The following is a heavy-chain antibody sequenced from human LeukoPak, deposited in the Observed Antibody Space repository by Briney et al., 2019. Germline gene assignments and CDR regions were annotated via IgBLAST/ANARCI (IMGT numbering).Heavy chain of an antibody. D-gene: IGHD5-18*01. CDR3: AREYSYGYFFDY. V-gene: IGHV4-59*01. CDR1: GGSISFYY. J-gene: IGHJ4*02. CDR2: IYDSGSA. Sequence: SETLSLTCTVSGGSISFYYWSWIRQSPGKGLEWIGYIYDSGSANYNPSLKKRVTISIDTSKNQFFLRLSSVTAADTALYYCAREYSYGYFFDYWGQGTLVTVSS.